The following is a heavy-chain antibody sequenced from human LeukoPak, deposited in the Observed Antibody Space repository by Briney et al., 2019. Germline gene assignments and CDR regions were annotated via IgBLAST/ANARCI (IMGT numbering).Heavy chain of an antibody. D-gene: IGHD2-2*01. V-gene: IGHV1-18*01. J-gene: IGHJ3*02. CDR1: GYTFTSYG. CDR2: ISAYNGNT. Sequence: ASVKVSCKASGYTFTSYGISWVRQAPGQGLEWMGWISAYNGNTNYAQKLQGRVTMTTDTSTSTAYMELRSLRSDDTAVYYCARDLLLGYCSSTSCLRGAFDIWGQGTMVTVSS. CDR3: ARDLLLGYCSSTSCLRGAFDI.